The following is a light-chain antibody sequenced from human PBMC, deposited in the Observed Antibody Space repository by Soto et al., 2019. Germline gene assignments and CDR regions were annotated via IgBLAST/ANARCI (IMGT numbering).Light chain of an antibody. Sequence: EIVLTQSPGTLSLSPGERATLSCRASQSVSSSYLAWYQQKPGQAPRQLIYGASSRATGIPDRFSGSGSGTDFTLAITRLEPGDFAVYYCQHYRTLFGGGTRVEIK. CDR1: QSVSSSY. V-gene: IGKV3-20*01. CDR2: GAS. J-gene: IGKJ4*02. CDR3: QHYRTL.